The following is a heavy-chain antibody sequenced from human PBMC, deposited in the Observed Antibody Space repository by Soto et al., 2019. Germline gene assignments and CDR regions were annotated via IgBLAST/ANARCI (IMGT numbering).Heavy chain of an antibody. D-gene: IGHD6-19*01. Sequence: SETLSLTCTVSGGSISSYYWSWIRQPPGKGLEWIGYIYYSGSTNYNPSLKSRVTISVDTSKNQFSLKLSSVTAADTAVYYCARHGAGTDAFDIWGQGTMVTVSS. CDR1: GGSISSYY. V-gene: IGHV4-59*08. J-gene: IGHJ3*02. CDR3: ARHGAGTDAFDI. CDR2: IYYSGST.